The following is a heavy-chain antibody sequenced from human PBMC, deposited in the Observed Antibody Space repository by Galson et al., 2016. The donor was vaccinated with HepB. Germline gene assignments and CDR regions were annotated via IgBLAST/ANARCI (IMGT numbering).Heavy chain of an antibody. J-gene: IGHJ4*01. D-gene: IGHD4-17*01. CDR3: VRGYDYGDYFDY. Sequence: VKVSCKASGYAFTDYYLHWVRQAPGQGLEWVGIINPSGGSTSYAQIFQGRVTMTGDTSRNTVFMELSSLKSDDTAVYYCVRGYDYGDYFDYWGHGTRVIVSS. CDR1: GYAFTDYY. V-gene: IGHV1-46*01. CDR2: INPSGGST.